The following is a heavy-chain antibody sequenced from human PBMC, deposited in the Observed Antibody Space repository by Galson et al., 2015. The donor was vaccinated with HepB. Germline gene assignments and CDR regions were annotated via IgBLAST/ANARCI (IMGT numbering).Heavy chain of an antibody. D-gene: IGHD1-26*01. V-gene: IGHV3-15*01. CDR3: TFRGSKWDLIPY. J-gene: IGHJ4*02. CDR2: IKSKTDGGTT. CDR1: GVSFSNAW. Sequence: SLRLSCAASGVSFSNAWMTWVRQAPGKGLEWVGHIKSKTDGGTTDYAAPVKGRFTISRDDSKNTPNLQMNSLKTEDTAVYYCTFRGSKWDLIPYWGQGTLVTVSS.